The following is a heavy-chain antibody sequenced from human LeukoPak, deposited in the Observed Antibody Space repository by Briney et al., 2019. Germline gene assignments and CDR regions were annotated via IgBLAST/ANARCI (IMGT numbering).Heavy chain of an antibody. Sequence: ASVNVSCKAPGYTFTNYYIHWVRQAPGQGLEWMGRINPNSGDTNYAQKFQGRVTMTRDTSITTAYMELSGLRSDDTAVYYCAKSQKGYFDYWGQGTLVTVSS. CDR3: AKSQKGYFDY. CDR2: INPNSGDT. V-gene: IGHV1-2*06. CDR1: GYTFTNYY. J-gene: IGHJ4*02.